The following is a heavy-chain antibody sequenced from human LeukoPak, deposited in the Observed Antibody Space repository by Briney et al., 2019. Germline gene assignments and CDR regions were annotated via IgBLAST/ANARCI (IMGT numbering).Heavy chain of an antibody. V-gene: IGHV3-7*01. CDR2: IKQDGSEK. CDR3: ARALRSYSSSWYCYFDY. D-gene: IGHD6-13*01. Sequence: GGSLRLSCTASGFTFSSSWMSWVRQAPGKGLEWVANIKQDGSEKYHVDSVKGRFTISRDNAKNSLYLRMNSLRAEDTAVYYCARALRSYSSSWYCYFDYWGQGTLVTVSS. CDR1: GFTFSSSW. J-gene: IGHJ4*02.